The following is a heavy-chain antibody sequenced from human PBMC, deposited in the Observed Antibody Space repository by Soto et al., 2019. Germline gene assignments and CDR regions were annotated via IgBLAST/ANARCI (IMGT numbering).Heavy chain of an antibody. CDR1: GFTFTSSA. J-gene: IGHJ6*02. CDR3: AADREYDFWSGYYYYGMDV. V-gene: IGHV1-58*01. CDR2: IVVGSGNT. D-gene: IGHD3-3*01. Sequence: ASVKVSCKASGFTFTSSAVQWVRQARGQRLEWIGWIVVGSGNTDYAQKFQERVTITRDMSTSTAYVELSSLRSEDTAVYYCAADREYDFWSGYYYYGMDVWGQGTTVTV.